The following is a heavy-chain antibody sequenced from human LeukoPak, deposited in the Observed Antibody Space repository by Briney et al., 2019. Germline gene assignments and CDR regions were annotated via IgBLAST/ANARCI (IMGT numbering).Heavy chain of an antibody. Sequence: GGSLRLSCAASGFTFSRNGMHWVRQAPGKGLEWVAVIADDGRDKHHADSVKGRFTISRDNSENTLHLQMNSLRAEDTAVYYCAKDSALSAASYYFDYWGQGTLVTVSS. J-gene: IGHJ4*02. V-gene: IGHV3-30*18. CDR3: AKDSALSAASYYFDY. CDR1: GFTFSRNG. CDR2: IADDGRDK. D-gene: IGHD6-13*01.